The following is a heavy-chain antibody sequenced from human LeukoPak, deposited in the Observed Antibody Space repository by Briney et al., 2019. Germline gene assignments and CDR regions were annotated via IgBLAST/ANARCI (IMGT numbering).Heavy chain of an antibody. Sequence: PSETLSLTCAVYGGSFSGYYWSWIRQPPGKGLEWIGEINHSGSTNYNPSLKSRVTISVDTSKNQFSLKLSSVTAADTAVYYCARKRSYDYVWGSYRFSFDYWGQGTLVTVSS. D-gene: IGHD3-16*02. CDR3: ARKRSYDYVWGSYRFSFDY. J-gene: IGHJ4*02. CDR1: GGSFSGYY. CDR2: INHSGST. V-gene: IGHV4-34*01.